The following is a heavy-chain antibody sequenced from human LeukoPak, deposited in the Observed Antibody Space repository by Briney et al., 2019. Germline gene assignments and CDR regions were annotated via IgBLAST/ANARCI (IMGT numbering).Heavy chain of an antibody. CDR2: ISSSSSYI. CDR3: AREPYSYGPHFDY. Sequence: GRSLRLSCAASGFIFSSYAMQWVRQAPGRGLEWVSSISSSSSYIYYADSVKGRFTISRDNAKNSLYLQMNSLRAEDTAVYYCAREPYSYGPHFDYWGQGTLVTVSS. CDR1: GFIFSSYA. V-gene: IGHV3-21*01. D-gene: IGHD5-18*01. J-gene: IGHJ4*02.